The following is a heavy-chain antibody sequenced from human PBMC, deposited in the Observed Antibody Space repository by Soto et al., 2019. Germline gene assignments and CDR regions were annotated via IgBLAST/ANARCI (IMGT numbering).Heavy chain of an antibody. D-gene: IGHD3-10*01. V-gene: IGHV2-5*02. Sequence: QITLKESGPTLVKPTQTLTLTCTFSGFSLSTSGVGVGWIRQPPGKALEWLALIFWDDDKRYSPSLRSRLTITQDTSKNQVVLIMTNMDPVDTATYYCAHTPRRYGSGIGRFDPWGQGTLVTVSS. J-gene: IGHJ5*02. CDR2: IFWDDDK. CDR1: GFSLSTSGVG. CDR3: AHTPRRYGSGIGRFDP.